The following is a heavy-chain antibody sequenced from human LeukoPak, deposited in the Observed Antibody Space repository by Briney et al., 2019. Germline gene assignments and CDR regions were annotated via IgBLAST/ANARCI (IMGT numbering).Heavy chain of an antibody. CDR1: GFTFSSYA. J-gene: IGHJ6*02. CDR3: AKDRYGVSEDGMDV. CDR2: ISWNSGSI. Sequence: GGSLRLSSAASGFTFSSYAMHWVRQAPGKGLEWVSGISWNSGSIGYADSVKGRFTISRDNAKNSLYLQMNSLRAEDTALYYCAKDRYGVSEDGMDVWGQGTTVTVSS. V-gene: IGHV3-9*01. D-gene: IGHD1-26*01.